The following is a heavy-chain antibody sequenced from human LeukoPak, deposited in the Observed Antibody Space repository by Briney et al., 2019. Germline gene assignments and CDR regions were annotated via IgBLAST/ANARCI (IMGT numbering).Heavy chain of an antibody. D-gene: IGHD3-10*02. Sequence: GGSLRLSCAASGFTFRNYAIHWVRQAPGKGLEWVAVVSYDGSYKDYADSVKGRFTISRDNSRNTLYLQMNSLRVDDTAVYYCARDLCWGCFDDWGQGNLVTVSS. V-gene: IGHV3-30*04. CDR1: GFTFRNYA. CDR2: VSYDGSYK. J-gene: IGHJ4*02. CDR3: ARDLCWGCFDD.